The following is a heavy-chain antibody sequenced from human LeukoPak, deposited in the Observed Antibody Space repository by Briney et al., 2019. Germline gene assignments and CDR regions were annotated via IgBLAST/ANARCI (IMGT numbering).Heavy chain of an antibody. CDR1: GYSFTSYW. J-gene: IGHJ4*02. CDR3: ARLTSTVTRFFDY. Sequence: GESLKISCKGSGYSFTSYWIGWVRQIPGKSLEWMGIIYPGDSDTRYCPSFQGQVPISADKSISTAYLQWSSLKASDTAMYYCARLTSTVTRFFDYWGQGTLVTVSS. V-gene: IGHV5-51*01. D-gene: IGHD4-17*01. CDR2: IYPGDSDT.